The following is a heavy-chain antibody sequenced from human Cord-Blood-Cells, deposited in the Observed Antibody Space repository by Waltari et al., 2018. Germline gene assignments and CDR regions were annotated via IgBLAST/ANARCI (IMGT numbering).Heavy chain of an antibody. CDR2: ISYDGSNK. V-gene: IGHV3-30*18. CDR3: AKGGLRFLEWLLYYCDY. CDR1: GFTFSSYG. Sequence: QVQLVESGGGVAQPGRSLRLSCAASGFTFSSYGIHWVRQAHGMGLEWVAVISYDGSNKYYADSVKGRFTISRDNSKNTLYLQMNSLRAEDTAVYYCAKGGLRFLEWLLYYCDYWGQGTLVTVSS. J-gene: IGHJ4*02. D-gene: IGHD3-3*01.